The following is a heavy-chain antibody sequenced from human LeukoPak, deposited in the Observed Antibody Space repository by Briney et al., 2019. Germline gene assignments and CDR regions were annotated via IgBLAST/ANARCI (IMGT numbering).Heavy chain of an antibody. Sequence: ASVKVSCKASGYTFTGYYMHWVRQAPGQGLEWMGWINPNSGGTNYAQKFQGRVTMTRDTSISTAYMELSRLRSDDTAVYYCARVVVPAAGYYYMDVWGKGTTVTVSS. D-gene: IGHD2-2*01. CDR3: ARVVVPAAGYYYMDV. CDR1: GYTFTGYY. J-gene: IGHJ6*03. V-gene: IGHV1-2*02. CDR2: INPNSGGT.